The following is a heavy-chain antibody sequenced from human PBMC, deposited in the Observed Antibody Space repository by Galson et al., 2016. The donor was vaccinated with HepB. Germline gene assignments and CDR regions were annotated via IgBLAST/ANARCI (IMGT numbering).Heavy chain of an antibody. CDR3: AKGWSWSVTNDLDY. CDR2: LTGSGGNR. J-gene: IGHJ4*02. CDR1: KFTLKNFA. V-gene: IGHV3-23*01. D-gene: IGHD4-17*01. Sequence: SLRLSCAASKFTLKNFAMNWVRQAPGKGLEWVSALTGSGGNRYYTDSVKGRFTISRDNSKSTLYLQMNSLRPEDTAVYYWAKGWSWSVTNDLDYWGPGTLVTV.